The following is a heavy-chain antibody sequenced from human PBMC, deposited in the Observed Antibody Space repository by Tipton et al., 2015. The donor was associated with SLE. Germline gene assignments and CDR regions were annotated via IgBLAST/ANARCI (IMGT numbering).Heavy chain of an antibody. V-gene: IGHV4-61*01. J-gene: IGHJ4*02. CDR1: GGSVSSGSYY. CDR3: ASGGYSSVTDY. Sequence: TLSPTCTVSGGSVSSGSYYWSWIRQPPGKGLEWIGYIYSSGSTKYNPSLKSRVTISADTSKNQFSLKLSSVTAADTAVYYCASGGYSSVTDYWGQGTLVTVSS. D-gene: IGHD6-19*01. CDR2: IYSSGST.